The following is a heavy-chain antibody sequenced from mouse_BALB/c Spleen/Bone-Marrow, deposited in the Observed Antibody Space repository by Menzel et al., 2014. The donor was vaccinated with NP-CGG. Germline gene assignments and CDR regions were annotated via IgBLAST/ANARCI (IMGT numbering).Heavy chain of an antibody. D-gene: IGHD1-1*01. Sequence: VQLKESGAELVRPGALVKLSCKASGFNIKDYYMHWVKQRPEQGLEWIGWIDPENGNTIYDPKFQGKASITADTSSNTAYLQLSSLTSEDTAVYYSASYYGSSYDYFDYWGQGTTLTVSS. V-gene: IGHV14-1*02. CDR1: GFNIKDYY. CDR2: IDPENGNT. J-gene: IGHJ2*01. CDR3: ASYYGSSYDYFDY.